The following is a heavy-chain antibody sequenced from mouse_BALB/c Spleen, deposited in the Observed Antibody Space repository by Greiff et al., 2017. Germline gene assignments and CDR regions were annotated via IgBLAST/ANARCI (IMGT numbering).Heavy chain of an antibody. CDR2: IWGDGST. J-gene: IGHJ2*01. CDR3: ARNGDYGNYFDY. CDR1: GFSLTGYG. V-gene: IGHV2-6-7*01. D-gene: IGHD2-1*01. Sequence: QVQLKQSGPGLVAPSQSLSITCTVSGFSLTGYGVNWVRQPPGKGLEWLGMIWGDGSTDYNSALKSRLSISKDNSKSQVFLKMNSLQTDDTAMYYCARNGDYGNYFDYWGQGTTLTVSS.